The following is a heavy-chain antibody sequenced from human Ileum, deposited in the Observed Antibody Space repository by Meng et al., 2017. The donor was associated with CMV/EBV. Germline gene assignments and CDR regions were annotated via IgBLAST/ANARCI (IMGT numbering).Heavy chain of an antibody. CDR3: ARGGYDFRSGNHDAYDV. Sequence: GGSLRLSCAASGFTFSSYSMNWVRQAPGKGLEWVSYIHNSGSVIYYAESVKGRFTISRDNAKNSLYLQMNSLRAEDTAVYYCARGGYDFRSGNHDAYDVWGRGTMVTVSS. CDR2: IHNSGSVI. V-gene: IGHV3-48*04. CDR1: GFTFSSYS. J-gene: IGHJ3*01. D-gene: IGHD3-3*01.